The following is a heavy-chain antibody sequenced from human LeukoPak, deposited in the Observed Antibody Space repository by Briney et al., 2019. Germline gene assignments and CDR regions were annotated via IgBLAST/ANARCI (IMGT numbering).Heavy chain of an antibody. Sequence: SQTLSLTCAISGDSVSSNSAAWNWIRQSPSRGLEWLGRTYYRSKWYNDYAVSVKSRITINPDTSKNQFSLQLNSVTPEDTAVYYCAREEVERVVVVAATRALYYYYYMDVWGKGTTVTVSS. V-gene: IGHV6-1*01. CDR2: TYYRSKWYN. D-gene: IGHD2-15*01. CDR3: AREEVERVVVVAATRALYYYYYMDV. CDR1: GDSVSSNSAA. J-gene: IGHJ6*03.